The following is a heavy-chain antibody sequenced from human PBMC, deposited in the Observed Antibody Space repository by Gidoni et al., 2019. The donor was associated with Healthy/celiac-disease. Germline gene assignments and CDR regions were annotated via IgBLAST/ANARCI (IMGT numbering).Heavy chain of an antibody. CDR2: IRSKANSYAT. Sequence: EVQLVESGGGLVQPGGSLKLSCAASGFTFSGSAMHWVRQASGKGLEWVGRIRSKANSYATAYAASVKGRFTISRDDSKNTAYLQMNSLKTEDTAVYYCTRQTIFGVVTNNWFDPWGQGTLVTVSS. CDR1: GFTFSGSA. V-gene: IGHV3-73*02. D-gene: IGHD3-3*01. CDR3: TRQTIFGVVTNNWFDP. J-gene: IGHJ5*02.